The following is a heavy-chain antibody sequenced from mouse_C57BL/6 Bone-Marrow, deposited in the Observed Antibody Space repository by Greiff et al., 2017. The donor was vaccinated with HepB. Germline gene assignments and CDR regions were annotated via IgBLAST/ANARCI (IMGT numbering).Heavy chain of an antibody. V-gene: IGHV1-81*01. Sequence: VKLQESGAELARPGASVKLSCKASGYTFTSYGISWVKQRTGQGLEWIGEIYPRSGNTYYNEKFKGKATLTADKSSSTAYMELRSLTSEDSAVYFCARSVTTALGGAMDYWGQGTSVTVSS. D-gene: IGHD1-2*01. CDR3: ARSVTTALGGAMDY. J-gene: IGHJ4*01. CDR1: GYTFTSYG. CDR2: IYPRSGNT.